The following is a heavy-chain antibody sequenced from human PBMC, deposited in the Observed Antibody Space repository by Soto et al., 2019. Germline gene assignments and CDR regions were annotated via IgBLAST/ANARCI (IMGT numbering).Heavy chain of an antibody. D-gene: IGHD3-16*01. J-gene: IGHJ4*02. CDR3: ARGQRLDPFFDY. CDR1: GGSFSGYY. Sequence: SETLSLTCAVYGGSFSGYYWDWIRQPPGKGLEWIGEINPDGATNYTPSLRGRVTISIDTSRNQFSLKLSSVTAADTAVYYCARGQRLDPFFDYWGQGALVTVSS. V-gene: IGHV4-34*01. CDR2: INPDGAT.